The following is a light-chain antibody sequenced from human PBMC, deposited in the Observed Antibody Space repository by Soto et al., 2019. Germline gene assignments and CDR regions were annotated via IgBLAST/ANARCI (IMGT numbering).Light chain of an antibody. Sequence: EIVLTQSPGTLSLSPGERATLSCRASQSVSSSYLAWYQQKPGQAPRLLIYGASSRATGIPDRFSGSGSGKDFTLTISRLEPEDFAVYYCQQYSNSPGTFGQGTKVEIK. V-gene: IGKV3-20*01. CDR1: QSVSSSY. CDR2: GAS. CDR3: QQYSNSPGT. J-gene: IGKJ1*01.